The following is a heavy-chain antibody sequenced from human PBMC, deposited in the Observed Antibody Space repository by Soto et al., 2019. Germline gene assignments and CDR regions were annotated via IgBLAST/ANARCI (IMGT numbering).Heavy chain of an antibody. J-gene: IGHJ6*02. V-gene: IGHV1-58*01. CDR2: IVVGSGNT. Sequence: SVKVSCKASGFTFTSSAVQWVRQARGQRLEWIGWIVVGSGNTNYAQKFQERVTITRDMSTSTAYMELSSLRSEDTAVYYCAADMAAAQPIHYYYYYGMDVWGQGTTVTVSS. CDR3: AADMAAAQPIHYYYYYGMDV. CDR1: GFTFTSSA. D-gene: IGHD6-13*01.